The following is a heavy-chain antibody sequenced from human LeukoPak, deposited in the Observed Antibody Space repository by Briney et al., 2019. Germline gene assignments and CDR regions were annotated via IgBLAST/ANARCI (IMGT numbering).Heavy chain of an antibody. V-gene: IGHV3-64D*06. D-gene: IGHD2-15*01. CDR2: ISSNGGST. Sequence: GGSLRLSCSASGFTFSSYAMHWVRQAPGKGLEHVSAISSNGGSTYYADSVKGRFTISRDNSKNTLYLQMSSLRAEDTAVYYCVKDRYCSGGSCYGPFDYWGQGTLVTISS. CDR1: GFTFSSYA. J-gene: IGHJ4*02. CDR3: VKDRYCSGGSCYGPFDY.